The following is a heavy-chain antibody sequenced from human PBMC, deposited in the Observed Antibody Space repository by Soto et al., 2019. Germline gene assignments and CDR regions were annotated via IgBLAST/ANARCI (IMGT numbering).Heavy chain of an antibody. CDR1: GGTFSSYA. J-gene: IGHJ4*02. V-gene: IGHV1-69*06. D-gene: IGHD2-8*02. CDR2: IIPIFGTA. Sequence: SVKVSCKASGGTFSSYAISWVRQAPGQGLEWMGGIIPIFGTANYAQKFQGRVTITADKSTSTAYMELSSLRSEDTAVYYCARVGVYAEYYYFDYWGQGTLVTVSS. CDR3: ARVGVYAEYYYFDY.